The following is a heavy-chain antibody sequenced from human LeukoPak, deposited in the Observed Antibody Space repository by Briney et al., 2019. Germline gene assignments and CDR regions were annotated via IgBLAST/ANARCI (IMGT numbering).Heavy chain of an antibody. Sequence: SETLSLTCTVSGDSISSSSYYWGWIRQPPGKGLEWIASIYSSVTYYNPSLKSRVTISVDTSKNQFSLNLSSVTAADTAVYYCASRPFLWCFAYWGQGTLVTVSS. D-gene: IGHD2-8*01. CDR1: GDSISSSSYY. CDR2: IYSSVT. V-gene: IGHV4-39*01. J-gene: IGHJ4*02. CDR3: ASRPFLWCFAY.